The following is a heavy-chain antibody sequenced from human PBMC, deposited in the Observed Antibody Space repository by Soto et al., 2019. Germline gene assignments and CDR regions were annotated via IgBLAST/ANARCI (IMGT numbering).Heavy chain of an antibody. CDR3: AKRGDILDVSSSFVGYGMDV. V-gene: IGHV3-23*01. Sequence: PGGSLRLSCVASGFTFRIYAMTWVRQAPGKGLEWVARIRGNGAGISYADSGKGRFTISRDNSKNTVYLQMNSLRADDTAVYFCAKRGDILDVSSSFVGYGMDVWGQGTMVTVSS. CDR2: IRGNGAGI. CDR1: GFTFRIYA. J-gene: IGHJ6*02. D-gene: IGHD2-15*01.